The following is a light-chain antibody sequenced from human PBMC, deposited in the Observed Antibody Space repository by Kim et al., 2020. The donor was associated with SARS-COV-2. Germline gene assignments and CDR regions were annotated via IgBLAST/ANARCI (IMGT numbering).Light chain of an antibody. Sequence: QSALTQPPSASVSPGQSVTISCTGTSSDVGGYNYVSWYQQHPGQAPKLMIYEVSKRPSGVPDRSSGSKSGNTASLTVSGLQAEDEADYYCSSYAGSKNVFGTGTKVTVL. CDR3: SSYAGSKNV. CDR1: SSDVGGYNY. CDR2: EVS. J-gene: IGLJ1*01. V-gene: IGLV2-8*01.